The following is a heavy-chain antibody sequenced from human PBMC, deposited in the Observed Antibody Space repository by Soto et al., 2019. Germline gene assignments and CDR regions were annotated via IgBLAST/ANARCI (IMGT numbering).Heavy chain of an antibody. CDR2: TGAYNGNT. Sequence: ASVQVSCKASGYTFTNYGISWVRQAPGQGLEWMGWTGAYNGNTNYAQKFQGRVTMTADTSTNTAYMELRSLRYDDTAVYYCARGGGIYSIAWPIDHWGPGTLVTVSS. CDR1: GYTFTNYG. V-gene: IGHV1-18*04. D-gene: IGHD3-16*01. J-gene: IGHJ4*02. CDR3: ARGGGIYSIAWPIDH.